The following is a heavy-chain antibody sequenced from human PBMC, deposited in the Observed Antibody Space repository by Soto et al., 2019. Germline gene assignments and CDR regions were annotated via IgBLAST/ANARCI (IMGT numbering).Heavy chain of an antibody. V-gene: IGHV5-51*01. CDR3: ARLLPYCTSTTCSLLGVMDV. J-gene: IGHJ6*02. CDR1: GYTFTYLW. D-gene: IGHD2-2*01. CDR2: IYPGDPNSHPGDSNI. Sequence: GSLKISSNVSGYTFTYLWIVWVRQMPGKGLEWMGIIYPGDPNSHPGDSNIAYSPSFRGQVSISVDKSISTAYLQWNSLKASDTATYFCARLLPYCTSTTCSLLGVMDVWGQGITVTVSS.